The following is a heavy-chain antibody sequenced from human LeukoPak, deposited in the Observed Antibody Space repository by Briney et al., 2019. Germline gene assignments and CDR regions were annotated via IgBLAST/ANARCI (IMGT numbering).Heavy chain of an antibody. CDR1: GDTFTTYD. D-gene: IGHD2-2*02. CDR2: MNPYSGNT. V-gene: IGHV1-8*01. J-gene: IGHJ4*02. CDR3: ARGDPYCSSASCYNY. Sequence: GASVKVSCKASGDTFTTYDINWVRQAPGQGPEWMGWMNPYSGNTGYAQKFQGRVTMTRDTSIATAYMELSSLTLDDTAVYYCARGDPYCSSASCYNYWGQGTLVTVSS.